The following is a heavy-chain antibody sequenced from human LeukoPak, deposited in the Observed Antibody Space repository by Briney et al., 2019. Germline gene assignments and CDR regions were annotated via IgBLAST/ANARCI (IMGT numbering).Heavy chain of an antibody. J-gene: IGHJ4*02. CDR3: ARDKRYCSSTSCYGLDY. D-gene: IGHD2-2*01. CDR1: GGSVSSGSYY. V-gene: IGHV4-61*01. Sequence: PSETLSLTCTVSGGSVSSGSYYWSWIRQPPGKGLEWIGYIYYSGSTNYNPSLKSRVTISLDTSKNQFSLKLSSVTAADTAVYYCARDKRYCSSTSCYGLDYWGQGTLVTVSS. CDR2: IYYSGST.